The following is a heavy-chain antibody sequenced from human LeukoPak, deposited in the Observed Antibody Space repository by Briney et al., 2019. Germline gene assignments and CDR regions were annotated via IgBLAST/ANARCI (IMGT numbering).Heavy chain of an antibody. Sequence: GGSLRLSCAASGFTFSNYAMSWVRQAPGKGLEWVSAISGSGGSTYYADSVKGRFTISRDNSKNTLFLQMNSLRPDDTAVYYCAKGQRFYGEYYFDQWGQGTLVTVSS. CDR3: AKGQRFYGEYYFDQ. V-gene: IGHV3-23*01. CDR2: ISGSGGST. CDR1: GFTFSNYA. J-gene: IGHJ4*02. D-gene: IGHD4-17*01.